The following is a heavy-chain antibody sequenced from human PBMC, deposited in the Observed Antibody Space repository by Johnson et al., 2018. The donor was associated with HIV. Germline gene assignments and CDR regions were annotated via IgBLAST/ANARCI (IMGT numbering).Heavy chain of an antibody. CDR3: AREGAAVGKAFAI. J-gene: IGHJ3*02. CDR2: IRYDGRNK. Sequence: QVQLVESGGGLVQPGGSLRLSCAASGFTFSSYGMHWVRQAPGKGLEWVAFIRYDGRNKYYADSVKGRFTISRDNSKNTLYLQMNSLRAEDTALYYCAREGAAVGKAFAIWGQGTMVTVSS. V-gene: IGHV3-30*02. D-gene: IGHD6-13*01. CDR1: GFTFSSYG.